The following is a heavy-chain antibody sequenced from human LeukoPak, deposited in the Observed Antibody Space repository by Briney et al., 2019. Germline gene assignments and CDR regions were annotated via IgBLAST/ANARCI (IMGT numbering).Heavy chain of an antibody. CDR3: ATLGIGGYSGYSYYDSSGYLDY. CDR1: GGSITSSSYY. CDR2: IYYSGST. D-gene: IGHD3-22*01. J-gene: IGHJ4*02. Sequence: PSDTLSLTCTVSGGSITSSSYYWGWIRQPPGKGLEWFGSIYYSGSTYYNPSLKSRVTISVDTSKNQFSLKLSSVTAADTAVYYCATLGIGGYSGYSYYDSSGYLDYWGQGTLVTVSS. V-gene: IGHV4-39*01.